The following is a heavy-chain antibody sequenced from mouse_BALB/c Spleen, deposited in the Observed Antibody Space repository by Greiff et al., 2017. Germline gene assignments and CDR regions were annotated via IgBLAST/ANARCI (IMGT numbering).Heavy chain of an antibody. V-gene: IGHV1S81*02. D-gene: IGHD2-4*01. CDR3: TRKTHYDWGYFDV. J-gene: IGHJ1*01. CDR1: GYTFTSYY. Sequence: QVQLQQPGAELVKPGASVKLSCKASGYTFTSYYMYWVKQRPGQGLEWIGGINPSNGGTNFNEKFKSKATLTVDKSSSTAYMQLSSLTSEDSAVYYCTRKTHYDWGYFDVWGAGTTVTVSS. CDR2: INPSNGGT.